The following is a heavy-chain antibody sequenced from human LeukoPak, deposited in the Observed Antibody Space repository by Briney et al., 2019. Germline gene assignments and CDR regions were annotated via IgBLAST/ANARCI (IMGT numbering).Heavy chain of an antibody. V-gene: IGHV4-59*01. D-gene: IGHD4-11*01. CDR2: IYYSGST. J-gene: IGHJ6*03. Sequence: SETLSLTCTVSGGSISSYYWSWIRQPPGKGLEWIGYIYYSGSTNYNPSLESRVTISVDTSKNQFSLKLSSVTAADTAVYYCARGITVTTPYYYYYYMDVWGKGTTVTVSS. CDR1: GGSISSYY. CDR3: ARGITVTTPYYYYYYMDV.